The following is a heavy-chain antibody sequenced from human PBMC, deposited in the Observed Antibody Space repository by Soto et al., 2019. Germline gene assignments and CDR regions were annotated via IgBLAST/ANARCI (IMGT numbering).Heavy chain of an antibody. J-gene: IGHJ6*02. V-gene: IGHV3-30*18. CDR2: ISYDGSNK. Sequence: GGSLRLSCAASGFTFSSYGMHWVRQAPGKGLEWVAVISYDGSNKYYADSVKGRFTISRDNSKNTLYLQMNSLRAEDTAVYYCAKKQSRDYYYYYGMDVWGQGTTVTVSS. CDR3: AKKQSRDYYYYYGMDV. CDR1: GFTFSSYG.